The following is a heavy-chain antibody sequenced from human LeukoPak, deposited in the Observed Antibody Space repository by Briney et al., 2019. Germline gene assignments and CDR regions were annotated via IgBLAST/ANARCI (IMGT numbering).Heavy chain of an antibody. Sequence: GGSLRLSCAASGFTFSGSWMHWVRQAPGKGLVWVSRTKSDGSTTSHADSVKGRFTISRDNTKNTLYLQMNSLRVEDTAVYYCARGDYFDYWGQGTLVTVPS. J-gene: IGHJ4*02. CDR2: TKSDGSTT. V-gene: IGHV3-74*01. CDR1: GFTFSGSW. CDR3: ARGDYFDY.